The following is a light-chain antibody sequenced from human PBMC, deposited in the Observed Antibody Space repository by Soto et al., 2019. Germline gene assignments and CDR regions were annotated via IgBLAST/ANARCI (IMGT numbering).Light chain of an antibody. CDR3: SSYAGSKQGSGRRRV. J-gene: IGLJ2*01. CDR1: SSDVGGYNY. Sequence: QSALTQPPSASGSPGQSVTISCTGTSSDVGGYNYVSWYQQHPGKAPKLMIYEVSKRPSGVPDRFSGSKSGNTASLTVSGLQAEDEADYYCSSYAGSKQGSGRRRVFGGGTKLTVL. CDR2: EVS. V-gene: IGLV2-8*01.